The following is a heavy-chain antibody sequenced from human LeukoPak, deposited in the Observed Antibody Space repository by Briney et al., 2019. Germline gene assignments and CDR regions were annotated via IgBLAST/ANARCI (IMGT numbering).Heavy chain of an antibody. CDR2: INPNSGGT. D-gene: IGHD6-13*01. V-gene: IGHV1-2*02. Sequence: ASVKVSCKASGYTFTGYYMHWVRQAPGQGLEWMGWINPNSGGTNYAQKFQGRVTMTRDTSISTAYMGLSRLRSDDTAVYYCARAEVRQQLVRGCYFDYWGQGTLVTVSS. CDR1: GYTFTGYY. CDR3: ARAEVRQQLVRGCYFDY. J-gene: IGHJ4*02.